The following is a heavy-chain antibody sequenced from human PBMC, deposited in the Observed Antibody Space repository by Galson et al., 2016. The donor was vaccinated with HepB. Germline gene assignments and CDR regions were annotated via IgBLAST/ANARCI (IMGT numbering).Heavy chain of an antibody. CDR1: GFTFSSYA. V-gene: IGHV3-30-3*01. CDR2: ISYDGINK. Sequence: SLRLSCAASGFTFSSYAVHWVRQAPGKGLEWVAVISYDGINKYYADSVKGRFTISRDNSKNTLYLQMNSLRTEDTAVYYCARDRSSGSYWEVYFDYWGQGTLVTVSS. D-gene: IGHD1-26*01. CDR3: ARDRSSGSYWEVYFDY. J-gene: IGHJ4*02.